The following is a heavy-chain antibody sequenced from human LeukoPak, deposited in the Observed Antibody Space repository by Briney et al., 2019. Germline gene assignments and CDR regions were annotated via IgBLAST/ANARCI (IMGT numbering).Heavy chain of an antibody. Sequence: PSETLSLTCTVSGGSISSGSYYWSWIRQPAGKGLEWIGRIYTSGSTNYNPSLKSRVTISVDTSKNQFSLKLSSVTAADTAVYYCARGFSRSSTSSDAFDIWGQGTMVTVSS. CDR1: GGSISSGSYY. CDR2: IYTSGST. CDR3: ARGFSRSSTSSDAFDI. J-gene: IGHJ3*02. V-gene: IGHV4-61*02. D-gene: IGHD2-2*01.